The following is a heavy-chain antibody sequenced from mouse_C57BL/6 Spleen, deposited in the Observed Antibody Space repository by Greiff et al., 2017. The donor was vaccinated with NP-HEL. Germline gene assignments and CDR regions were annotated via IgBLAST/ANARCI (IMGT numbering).Heavy chain of an antibody. V-gene: IGHV1-78*01. CDR1: GYTFTDHT. J-gene: IGHJ4*01. CDR2: IYPRDGST. Sequence: VQLQQSDAELVKPGASVKISCKVSGYTFTDHTIHWMKQRPEQGLEWIGYIYPRDGSTKYNEKFKGKATLTADKSSSTAYMQLNSLTSEDSAVFFCARTAYYYSSIAYAMDYWGQGTPHTVSS. D-gene: IGHD1-1*01. CDR3: ARTAYYYSSIAYAMDY.